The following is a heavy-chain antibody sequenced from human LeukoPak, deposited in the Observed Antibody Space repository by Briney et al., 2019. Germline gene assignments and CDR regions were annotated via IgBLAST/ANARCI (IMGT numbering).Heavy chain of an antibody. V-gene: IGHV1-8*01. CDR2: MNPNSGNT. D-gene: IGHD3-10*01. J-gene: IGHJ4*02. CDR1: GYTFTSYD. CDR3: ARNSYYPDY. Sequence: GASVKVSCKASGYTFTSYDINWVRQATGQGLEWMGWMNPNSGNTGYAQKFQGRVTMTRDTSTSIAYMELSSLRSDDTAVYYCARNSYYPDYWGQGTLVTVSS.